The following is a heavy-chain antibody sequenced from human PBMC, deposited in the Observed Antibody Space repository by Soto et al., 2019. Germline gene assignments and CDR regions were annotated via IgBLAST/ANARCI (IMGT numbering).Heavy chain of an antibody. V-gene: IGHV3-48*01. Sequence: EVQLVESGGGLVQPGGSLRLSCAASGFTFSSYRMSWVGQAPGKGLEWVSYISSTGSTIFYADPVKGRFTLSRDNAKNSGYLQMNSLRAEDTAVYYCARVGWELLLDYFDYWGQGTLVTVSS. CDR3: ARVGWELLLDYFDY. CDR2: ISSTGSTI. CDR1: GFTFSSYR. D-gene: IGHD1-26*01. J-gene: IGHJ4*02.